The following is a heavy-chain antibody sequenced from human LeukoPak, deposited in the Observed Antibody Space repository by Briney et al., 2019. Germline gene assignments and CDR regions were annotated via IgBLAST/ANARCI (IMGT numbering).Heavy chain of an antibody. CDR1: GGSFSGYY. Sequence: PSETLSLTCAVYGGSFSGYYWSWIRQPPGKGLEWIGEINHSGSTNYNPSLKSRVTISVDTSKNQFSLKLSSVTAADTAVYYCARHENPVLLWFDWGQGTLVTVSS. V-gene: IGHV4-34*01. J-gene: IGHJ4*02. D-gene: IGHD3-10*01. CDR2: INHSGST. CDR3: ARHENPVLLWFD.